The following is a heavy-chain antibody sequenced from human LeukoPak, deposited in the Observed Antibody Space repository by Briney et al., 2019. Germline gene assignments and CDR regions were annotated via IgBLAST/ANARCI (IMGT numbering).Heavy chain of an antibody. D-gene: IGHD6-13*01. CDR1: GFTFSAYS. J-gene: IGHJ4*02. CDR2: IRDTGGTT. Sequence: PGGSLRLSCAASGFTFSAYSMSWVRQAPGKGLEWVSGIRDTGGTTYYTDSVKGRFTISRDNSKNTLDLQMDSLRAEDTAIYYCVKARGYSSSSSFDYWGQGTLVTVSS. CDR3: VKARGYSSSSSFDY. V-gene: IGHV3-23*01.